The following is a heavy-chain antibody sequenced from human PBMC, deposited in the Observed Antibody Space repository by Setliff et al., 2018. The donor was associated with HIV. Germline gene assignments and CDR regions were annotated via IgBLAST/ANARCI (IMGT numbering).Heavy chain of an antibody. Sequence: GASVKVSCKTSGYAFSDYSIHWVRQAPGQGLEWVGRINPDSRGTNYAQTFQSRVTMTRDTSANTAYMELSRLRSDDTAVFYCARGVKGIATTGKYYFDYWGQGTLVTVSS. CDR3: ARGVKGIATTGKYYFDY. D-gene: IGHD6-13*01. V-gene: IGHV1-2*06. CDR2: INPDSRGT. CDR1: GYAFSDYS. J-gene: IGHJ4*02.